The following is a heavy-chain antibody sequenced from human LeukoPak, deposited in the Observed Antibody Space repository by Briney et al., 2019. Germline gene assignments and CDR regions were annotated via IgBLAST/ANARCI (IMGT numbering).Heavy chain of an antibody. Sequence: GESLKISCKGSGYSFTSYWIGWVRQMPGKGVEWMGIIYPDDSDTRYSPSFQGQVTISADKSISTAYLQWSSLKASDTAMYYCAICYYDSSAYYSPFDNWGQGTLVTVSS. CDR3: AICYYDSSAYYSPFDN. CDR1: GYSFTSYW. D-gene: IGHD3-22*01. J-gene: IGHJ4*02. CDR2: IYPDDSDT. V-gene: IGHV5-51*01.